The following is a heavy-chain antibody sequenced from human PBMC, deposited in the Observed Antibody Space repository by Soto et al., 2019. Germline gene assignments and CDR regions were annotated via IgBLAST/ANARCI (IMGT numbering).Heavy chain of an antibody. J-gene: IGHJ5*02. CDR2: INHSGST. D-gene: IGHD6-13*01. V-gene: IGHV4-34*01. CDR3: ARGQRYSSSWSFRNLFDP. CDR1: GRSFSGYY. Sequence: PSETLSLTCAVYGRSFSGYYWSWIRQPPGKGLEWIGQINHSGSTNSNPSLKRRVTISVDTSKNQFSLKLSSVTAADTAVYYCARGQRYSSSWSFRNLFDPWGQGTLVTVSS.